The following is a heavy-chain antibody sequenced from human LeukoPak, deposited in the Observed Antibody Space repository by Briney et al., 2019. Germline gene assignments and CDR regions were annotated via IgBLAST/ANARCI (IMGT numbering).Heavy chain of an antibody. CDR1: GGSFSGYY. CDR3: ARVAAEYFHR. CDR2: INPSGST. V-gene: IGHV4-34*01. J-gene: IGHJ1*01. Sequence: PSETLSLTCAVSGGSFSGYYWSWIRQPPGKGLEWIGEINPSGSTNYNPSLKSRVTISVDTSKNQFSLKLSSVTAADTAMYYCARVAAEYFHRWGQGTLVTV.